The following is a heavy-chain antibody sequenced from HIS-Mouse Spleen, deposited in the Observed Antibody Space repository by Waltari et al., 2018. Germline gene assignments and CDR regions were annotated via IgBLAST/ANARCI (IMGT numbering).Heavy chain of an antibody. CDR1: GFSLGGQG. CDR3: AKASSGWLDY. CDR2: ISYDGSNK. V-gene: IGHV3-30*18. D-gene: IGHD6-19*01. Sequence: QVQLVESGGVVVQPGRSLGLSCAGFGFSLGGQGLPWVRQASGKGLEWVAVISYDGSNKYYADSVKGRFTISRDNSKNTLYLQMNSLRAEDTAVYYCAKASSGWLDYWGQGTLVTVSS. J-gene: IGHJ4*02.